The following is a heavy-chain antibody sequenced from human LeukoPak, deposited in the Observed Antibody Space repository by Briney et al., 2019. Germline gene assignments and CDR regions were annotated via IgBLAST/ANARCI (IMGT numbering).Heavy chain of an antibody. V-gene: IGHV3-74*01. Sequence: GGSLRLSCAASGFTFSSYWMHWVRQAPGKGLVWVSRINSDGSSTSYADSVKGRFTISRDNAKNTLYLQMNSLRAEETAEYYCARGGHSAVAGTTGLDAFDIWGQGTMVTVSS. D-gene: IGHD6-19*01. CDR1: GFTFSSYW. J-gene: IGHJ3*02. CDR3: ARGGHSAVAGTTGLDAFDI. CDR2: INSDGSST.